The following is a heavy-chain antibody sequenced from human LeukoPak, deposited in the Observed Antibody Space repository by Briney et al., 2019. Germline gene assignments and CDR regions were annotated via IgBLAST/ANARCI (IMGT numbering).Heavy chain of an antibody. V-gene: IGHV3-7*01. CDR2: IKPDGSAE. Sequence: GGSLRLSCAASGFTFSSSWMSWVRQAPGEGLEWVAHIKPDGSAEYYVDSVKGRFTIFRDNARNSLYLQMNSLRAEDTALYYCVGWQQLAAYWGQGALVTVSS. CDR3: VGWQQLAAY. CDR1: GFTFSSSW. D-gene: IGHD6-13*01. J-gene: IGHJ4*02.